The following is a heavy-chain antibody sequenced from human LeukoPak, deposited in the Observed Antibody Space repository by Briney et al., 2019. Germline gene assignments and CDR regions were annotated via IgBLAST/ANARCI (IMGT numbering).Heavy chain of an antibody. CDR3: ARGSGPPPPPDY. V-gene: IGHV3-11*06. Sequence: PGGSLRLSCAASGFTFSDYYMTWIRQAPGKGLEWVSSISSSSSYIYYADSVKGRFTISRDNAKNSLYLQMNSLRAEDTAVYYCARGSGPPPPPDYWGQGTLVTVSS. CDR1: GFTFSDYY. J-gene: IGHJ4*02. D-gene: IGHD2-15*01. CDR2: ISSSSSYI.